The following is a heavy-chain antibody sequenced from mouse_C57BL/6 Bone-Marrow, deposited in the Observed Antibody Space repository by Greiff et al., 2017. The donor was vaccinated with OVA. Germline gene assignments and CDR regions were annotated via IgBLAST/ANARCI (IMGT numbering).Heavy chain of an antibody. V-gene: IGHV1-15*01. CDR2: IDPETGGT. CDR3: TGGLRKFAY. Sequence: VKLQESGAELVRPGASVTLSCKASGYTFTDYEMHWVKQTPVHGLEWIGAIDPETGGTAYNQKFKGKAILTADKSSSTAYMELRSLTSEDSAVYYCTGGLRKFAYWGQGTLVTVSA. D-gene: IGHD2-4*01. CDR1: GYTFTDYE. J-gene: IGHJ3*01.